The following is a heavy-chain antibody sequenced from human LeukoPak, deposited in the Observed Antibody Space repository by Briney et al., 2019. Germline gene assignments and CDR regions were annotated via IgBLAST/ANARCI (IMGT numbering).Heavy chain of an antibody. CDR3: ARVGIAVAGTRGNFDY. V-gene: IGHV1-2*02. CDR2: INPNSGGT. D-gene: IGHD6-19*01. J-gene: IGHJ4*02. Sequence: ASVKVSCKASGYTFTGHYMHWVRQAPGQGLEWMGWINPNSGGTNYAQKFQGRVTMTRDTSISTAYMELSRLRSDDTAVYYCARVGIAVAGTRGNFDYWGQGTLVTVSS. CDR1: GYTFTGHY.